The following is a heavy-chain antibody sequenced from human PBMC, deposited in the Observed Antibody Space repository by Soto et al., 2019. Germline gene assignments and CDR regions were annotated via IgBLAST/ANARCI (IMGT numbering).Heavy chain of an antibody. Sequence: EVQLVESGGGLVQPGGSLRLSCAVSGFTFSSFWMHWVRQAPGEGLVWVSRINTDGSSTSYADSVKGRFTISRDNAKNTVYLQINSLRVEDTAMYYCAKRGVDTFGLSYWGQGTLVTVSS. V-gene: IGHV3-74*01. CDR3: AKRGVDTFGLSY. D-gene: IGHD3-10*01. CDR2: INTDGSST. J-gene: IGHJ4*02. CDR1: GFTFSSFW.